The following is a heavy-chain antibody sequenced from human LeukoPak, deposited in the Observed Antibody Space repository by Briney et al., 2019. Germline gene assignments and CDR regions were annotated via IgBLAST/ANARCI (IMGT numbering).Heavy chain of an antibody. Sequence: PSETLSLTCTVSGGSISGSSYYWGWIRQPPGKGLEWIGYIYYSGSTNYNPSLKSRVTISVDTSKNQFSLKLSSVTAADTAAYYCARGLLVGNTGYYFDYWGQGTLVTVSS. D-gene: IGHD1-26*01. CDR1: GGSISGSSYY. CDR2: IYYSGST. CDR3: ARGLLVGNTGYYFDY. J-gene: IGHJ4*02. V-gene: IGHV4-61*05.